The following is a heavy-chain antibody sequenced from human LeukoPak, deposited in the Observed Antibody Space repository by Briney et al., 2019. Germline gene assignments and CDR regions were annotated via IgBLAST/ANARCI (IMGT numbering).Heavy chain of an antibody. J-gene: IGHJ2*01. CDR2: IYYTGPT. Sequence: RPSETLSLTCTVSGVSISTSRYYWGWIRQPPGKGLEWIGNIYYTGPTYYNASLESRVTISVDTSKNQFSLKLSSVTAADTAVYYCARVYYSSSYDYWYFDLWGRGTLVTVSS. V-gene: IGHV4-39*07. D-gene: IGHD6-13*01. CDR3: ARVYYSSSYDYWYFDL. CDR1: GVSISTSRYY.